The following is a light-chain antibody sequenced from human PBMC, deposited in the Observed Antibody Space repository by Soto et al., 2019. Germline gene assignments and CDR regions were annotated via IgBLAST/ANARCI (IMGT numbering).Light chain of an antibody. CDR1: QSLVHSDGNMY. CDR3: MQSAHWPYT. V-gene: IGKV2-30*02. Sequence: DVVMTQSPLSLPVTLGQPASVSCRSSQSLVHSDGNMYLTWFQQRPGQSPRRLIYKVSNRDSGVPDRFSGSGSGTDFTLRVSRVEAEDAGIYYCMQSAHWPYTFGQGTKVDIK. CDR2: KVS. J-gene: IGKJ2*01.